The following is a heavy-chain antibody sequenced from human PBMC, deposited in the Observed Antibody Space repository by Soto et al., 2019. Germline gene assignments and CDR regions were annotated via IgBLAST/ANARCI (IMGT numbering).Heavy chain of an antibody. CDR2: ISSSSNTV. J-gene: IGHJ5*02. Sequence: SXRLSFAASGFSFSTYEMTWVRQAPGKGLECISYISSSSNTVYYADSVKGRFTVSRDNAKNSLYLQMNSLRAEDTAVYYCATVLWFGELFSPWGQGTLVTVSS. CDR3: ATVLWFGELFSP. V-gene: IGHV3-48*03. D-gene: IGHD3-10*01. CDR1: GFSFSTYE.